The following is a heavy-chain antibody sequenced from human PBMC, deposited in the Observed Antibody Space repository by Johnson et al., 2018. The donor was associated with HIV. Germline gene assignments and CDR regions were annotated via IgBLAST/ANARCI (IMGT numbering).Heavy chain of an antibody. CDR3: ARVQWLILDAFDI. CDR2: IYSGGST. V-gene: IGHV3-66*01. D-gene: IGHD6-19*01. CDR1: GFTVSSNY. J-gene: IGHJ3*02. Sequence: VQLVESGGGLVKPGGSLRLSCAASGFTVSSNYMSWVRQAPGKGLAWVSVIYSGGSTYYADSVKGRFTISRDNSKNTVYLQMNSLRAEDTAVYYCARVQWLILDAFDIWGQGTMVTVSS.